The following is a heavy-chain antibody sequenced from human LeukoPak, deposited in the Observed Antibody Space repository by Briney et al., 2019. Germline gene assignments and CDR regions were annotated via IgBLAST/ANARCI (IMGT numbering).Heavy chain of an antibody. Sequence: GGSLRLSCAASGFTFSSYAMSWVRQAPGKGLEWVSAISGSGGSTYYADSVKGRFTISRDNSKNTLYLQMNSLRAEDTAVYYCATKTDWSYFEYWGQGTLVTVSS. CDR2: ISGSGGST. CDR1: GFTFSSYA. CDR3: ATKTDWSYFEY. J-gene: IGHJ4*02. V-gene: IGHV3-23*01. D-gene: IGHD1-1*01.